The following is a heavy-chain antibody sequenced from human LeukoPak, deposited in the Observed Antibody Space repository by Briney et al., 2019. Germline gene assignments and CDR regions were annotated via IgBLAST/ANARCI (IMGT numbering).Heavy chain of an antibody. J-gene: IGHJ4*02. V-gene: IGHV4-59*08. CDR1: GGSISSYY. CDR3: ARHLSWGSQILFDY. CDR2: IYYSGST. Sequence: SETLSLTCTVSGGSISSYYWSWIRQPPGKGLEWIGYIYYSGSTNYNPSLKSRVTISVDTSKNQFSLKLSSVTAADTAVYYCARHLSWGSQILFDYWGQGTLVTVSS. D-gene: IGHD6-13*01.